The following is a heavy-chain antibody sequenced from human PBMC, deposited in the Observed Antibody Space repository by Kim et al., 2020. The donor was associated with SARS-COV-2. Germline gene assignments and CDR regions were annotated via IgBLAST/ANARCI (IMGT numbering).Heavy chain of an antibody. V-gene: IGHV3-23*01. Sequence: DSVKGRFTISRDNSKNTLYLQMNSLRAEDTAVYYCAKSNTAMVTQSYFDYWGQGTLVTVSS. CDR3: AKSNTAMVTQSYFDY. J-gene: IGHJ4*02. D-gene: IGHD5-18*01.